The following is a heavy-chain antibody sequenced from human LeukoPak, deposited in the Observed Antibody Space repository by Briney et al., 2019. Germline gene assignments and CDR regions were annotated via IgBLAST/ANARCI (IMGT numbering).Heavy chain of an antibody. CDR3: ARGGVVRGATDY. J-gene: IGHJ4*02. V-gene: IGHV4-34*01. CDR1: GGSFSGYY. CDR2: INHSGST. D-gene: IGHD3-10*01. Sequence: SETLSLTCAVYGGSFSGYYWSWIRQPPGKGLEWIGEINHSGSTNYNPSLKSRVTISADTSKNQFSLKLSSVTAADTAVYYCARGGVVRGATDYWGQGTLVTVSS.